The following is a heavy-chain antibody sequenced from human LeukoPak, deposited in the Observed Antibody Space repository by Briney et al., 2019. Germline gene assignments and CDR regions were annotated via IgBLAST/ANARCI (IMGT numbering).Heavy chain of an antibody. J-gene: IGHJ4*02. D-gene: IGHD2-8*01. CDR2: IKSKTDGGTT. V-gene: IGHV3-15*01. CDR3: TILGYCTNVVCPTHYC. CDR1: GFTLSNAW. Sequence: PGGSLRLSCAASGFTLSNAWMSWVRQAPGKGLEWVGLIKSKTDGGTTDYAAPVKGRFTFSRDDSKNTLYLQMNSLKTEDTAVYYCTILGYCTNVVCPTHYCWGQGTLVTVSS.